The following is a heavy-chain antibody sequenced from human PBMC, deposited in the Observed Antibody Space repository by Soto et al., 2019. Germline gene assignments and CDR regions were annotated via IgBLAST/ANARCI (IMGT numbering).Heavy chain of an antibody. V-gene: IGHV1-58*02. CDR1: GFTFTSSA. J-gene: IGHJ4*02. Sequence: QMQLVQSGPEVKKPGTSVKVSCKASGFTFTSSAMQWVRQARGQRLEWIGWIVVGSGNTNYAQKFQERVAXXRXMXISTAYMELSSLRSEDTAVYYCAAILRDGYNNDFDYWGQGTLVTVSS. CDR3: AAILRDGYNNDFDY. D-gene: IGHD5-12*01. CDR2: IVVGSGNT.